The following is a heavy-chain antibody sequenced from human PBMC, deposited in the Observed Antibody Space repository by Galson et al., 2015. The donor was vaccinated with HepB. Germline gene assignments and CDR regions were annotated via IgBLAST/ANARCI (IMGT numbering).Heavy chain of an antibody. V-gene: IGHV3-21*01. J-gene: IGHJ4*02. CDR1: GFTFSTHS. CDR3: ARVSLGAISSWYYFDY. CDR2: ISGSGSYK. Sequence: SLRLSCAASGFTFSTHSINWVRQAPGKGLEWVSSISGSGSYKFYGDSVEGRFTVSRDNAKNSLFLQMNSLRAEDTAIYYCARVSLGAISSWYYFDYWGLGTLVTVSS. D-gene: IGHD6-13*01.